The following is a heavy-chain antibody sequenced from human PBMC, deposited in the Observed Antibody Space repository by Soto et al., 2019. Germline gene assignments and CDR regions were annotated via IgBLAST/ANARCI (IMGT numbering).Heavy chain of an antibody. CDR3: AREKSSGYYYDY. Sequence: QVQLVQSGAEVKKPGASVKVSCKASGYTFTSYDINWVRQATGQGLEWMGWMNPNSATTAYAQKFQGRVTMTRNTSISTAYMELSSLRSEDTAVYYCAREKSSGYYYDYWGQGTLVTVSS. J-gene: IGHJ4*02. D-gene: IGHD3-22*01. V-gene: IGHV1-8*01. CDR1: GYTFTSYD. CDR2: MNPNSATT.